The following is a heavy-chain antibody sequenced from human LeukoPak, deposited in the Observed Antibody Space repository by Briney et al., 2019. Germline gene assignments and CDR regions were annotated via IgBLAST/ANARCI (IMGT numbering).Heavy chain of an antibody. CDR1: GGSISSSSYY. J-gene: IGHJ4*02. CDR2: IYYSGST. CDR3: AKSGGYGLIDC. D-gene: IGHD1-26*01. Sequence: SETLSLTCTVSGGSISSSSYYWGWIRQPPGKGLECIGSIYYSGSTNYNPSLKSRVTISVDTSKNQFSLRLNSVTAADTAMYYCAKSGGYGLIDCWGQGTLVTVSS. V-gene: IGHV4-39*01.